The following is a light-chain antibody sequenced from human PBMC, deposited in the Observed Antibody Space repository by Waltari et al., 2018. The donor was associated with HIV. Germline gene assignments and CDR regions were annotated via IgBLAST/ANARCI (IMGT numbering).Light chain of an antibody. Sequence: IILTQSPLSLPATPGEPASLPSSPNQSLLHSNGYNSLDWYLQRPGQSPRLLISLGSDRASGVPDRFSGSKSGTDFILKISKVEAEDVGVYYCMQALQTPWTFGQGTKVEIK. CDR2: LGS. CDR1: QSLLHSNGYNS. J-gene: IGKJ1*01. V-gene: IGKV2-28*01. CDR3: MQALQTPWT.